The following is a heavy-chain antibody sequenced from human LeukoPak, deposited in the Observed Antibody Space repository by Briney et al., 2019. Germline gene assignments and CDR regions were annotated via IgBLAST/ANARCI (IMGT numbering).Heavy chain of an antibody. V-gene: IGHV3-21*01. CDR3: ARDGHGTHPLDY. CDR1: GFTFSSYS. D-gene: IGHD1-26*01. J-gene: IGHJ4*02. Sequence: PGGSLRLSCAASGFTFSSYSMNWVRQAPGKGLEWVSSISSSSSYIYYADSVKGRFTISRDNAKNTLYLQMNSLRAEDTAVYYCARDGHGTHPLDYWGQGTLVTVSS. CDR2: ISSSSSYI.